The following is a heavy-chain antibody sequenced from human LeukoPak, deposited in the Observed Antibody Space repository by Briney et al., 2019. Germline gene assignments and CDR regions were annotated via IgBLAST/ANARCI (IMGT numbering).Heavy chain of an antibody. CDR2: IIAGNGNT. CDR1: GYTFTSYA. J-gene: IGHJ5*02. Sequence: GASVKVSCKASGYTFTSYAIHWVRQAPGQSLEWMGWIIAGNGNTKYSQRFQGRVTITRDTSASTAYMELGSLRSDDTAVYYCARDCSGGPPGWFDPWGQGTLVTVST. D-gene: IGHD2-15*01. CDR3: ARDCSGGPPGWFDP. V-gene: IGHV1-3*01.